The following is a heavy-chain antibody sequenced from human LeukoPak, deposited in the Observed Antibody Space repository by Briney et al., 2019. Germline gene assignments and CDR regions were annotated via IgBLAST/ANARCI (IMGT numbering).Heavy chain of an antibody. CDR3: ATGIAVAGTGWFDP. V-gene: IGHV1-24*01. J-gene: IGHJ5*02. CDR1: GYTLTELS. CDR2: FDPEDGET. Sequence: ASVKVSCKVSGYTLTELSMHWVRQAPGKGLEWMGGFDPEDGETIYAQKFQGRVTMTEDTSTDTAYMELSSLRSEDTAVYYCATGIAVAGTGWFDPRGQGTLVTVSS. D-gene: IGHD6-19*01.